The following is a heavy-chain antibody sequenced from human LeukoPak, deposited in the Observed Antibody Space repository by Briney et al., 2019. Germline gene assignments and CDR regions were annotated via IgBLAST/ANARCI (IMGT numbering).Heavy chain of an antibody. Sequence: PGGSLRLSCAASGFTFSSYGMHWVRQAPGKGLEWVAVISYDGSNKYYADSVKGRLTISRDNSKNTLYLQMNSLRAEDTAVYYCAKDPSGSYLRGYFDYWGQGTLVTVSS. D-gene: IGHD1-26*01. CDR2: ISYDGSNK. J-gene: IGHJ4*02. CDR3: AKDPSGSYLRGYFDY. CDR1: GFTFSSYG. V-gene: IGHV3-30*18.